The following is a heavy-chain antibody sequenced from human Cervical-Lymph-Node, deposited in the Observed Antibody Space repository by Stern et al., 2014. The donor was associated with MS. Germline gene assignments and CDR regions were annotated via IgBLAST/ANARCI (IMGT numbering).Heavy chain of an antibody. Sequence: QLQLQESGSGLVKPSPTLSLTCAVSGGSISSGGYSWSWIRQPPGKGLEWIGYIYHSGSTSYNPSLKSRVTISVDRSKNQFSLKLSSVTAADTAVYYCARSSTVTPNAFDIWGQGTMVTVSS. CDR2: IYHSGST. CDR3: ARSSTVTPNAFDI. D-gene: IGHD4-17*01. V-gene: IGHV4-30-2*01. CDR1: GGSISSGGYS. J-gene: IGHJ3*02.